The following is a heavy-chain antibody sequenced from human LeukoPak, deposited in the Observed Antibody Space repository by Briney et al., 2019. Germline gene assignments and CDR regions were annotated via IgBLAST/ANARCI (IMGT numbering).Heavy chain of an antibody. CDR1: GFTFSSYA. CDR3: AKYPLPGYCSSTSCYFDY. Sequence: SGGSLRLSCAASGFTFSSYAMSWVRQAPGRGLEWVSAISGSGGSTYYADSVKGRFTISRDNFKNTLYLQMNSLRAEDTAVYYCAKYPLPGYCSSTSCYFDYWGQGTLVTVSS. J-gene: IGHJ4*02. CDR2: ISGSGGST. D-gene: IGHD2-2*01. V-gene: IGHV3-23*01.